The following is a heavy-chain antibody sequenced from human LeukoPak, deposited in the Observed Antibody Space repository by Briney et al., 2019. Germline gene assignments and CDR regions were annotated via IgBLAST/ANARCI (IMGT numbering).Heavy chain of an antibody. CDR3: ARRTGYEPFDS. V-gene: IGHV4-38-2*02. J-gene: IGHJ4*02. CDR2: IYHSGST. Sequence: KPSETLSLTCIVSGYSITSGYYWGWIRQPPGKGLEWIGSIYHSGSTYYNPSLKSRVTISVDTSKNQFSLRLSSVTAADTAVYYCARRTGYEPFDSWGQGALVTVSP. D-gene: IGHD5-12*01. CDR1: GYSITSGYY.